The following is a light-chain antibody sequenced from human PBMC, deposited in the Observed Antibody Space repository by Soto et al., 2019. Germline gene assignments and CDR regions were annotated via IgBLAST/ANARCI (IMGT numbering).Light chain of an antibody. J-gene: IGKJ1*01. Sequence: DIVMTQSPLSLPVTPGEPASISCRSSQSLLHSNGYYYLDWYLQKPGQSPQLLIYFGSNRASGVPDRFSGSGSGTDFTLKISRVEAEDVGVYYCMQALQTPPWTFGQGTKVEI. CDR1: QSLLHSNGYYY. CDR2: FGS. CDR3: MQALQTPPWT. V-gene: IGKV2-28*01.